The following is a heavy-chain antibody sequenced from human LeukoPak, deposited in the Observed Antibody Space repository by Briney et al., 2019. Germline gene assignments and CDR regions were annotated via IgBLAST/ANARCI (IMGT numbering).Heavy chain of an antibody. J-gene: IGHJ4*02. CDR2: ISYDGSIE. CDR1: GFTFSSYG. V-gene: IGHV3-30*03. D-gene: IGHD6-13*01. Sequence: GGSLRLPCAASGFTFSSYGMHWVRQAPGKGLEWLAVISYDGSIEYYAASVKGRFTISRDNSKNTLYLQMNSLRAEDTAVYYCARSKSGSSWYLPDYWGQGTLVTVSS. CDR3: ARSKSGSSWYLPDY.